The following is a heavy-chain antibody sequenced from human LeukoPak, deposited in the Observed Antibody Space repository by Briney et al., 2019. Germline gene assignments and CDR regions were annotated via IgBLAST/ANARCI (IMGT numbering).Heavy chain of an antibody. D-gene: IGHD3-10*01. CDR2: IYSGGST. CDR1: GFTVCSIY. CDR3: ARDFYYGAVWDASDI. J-gene: IGHJ3*02. Sequence: PGGSLRLSCAASGFTVCSIYMTWVRQAPGKGLDWVSIIYSGGSTNYADSVKGRFTISRDNFKNTLFLQMNNLRAEDTAVYYCARDFYYGAVWDASDIWGLGTMVTVPS. V-gene: IGHV3-53*01.